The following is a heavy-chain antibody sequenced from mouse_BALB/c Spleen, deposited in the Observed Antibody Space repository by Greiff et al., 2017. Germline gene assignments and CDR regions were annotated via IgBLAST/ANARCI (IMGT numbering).Heavy chain of an antibody. D-gene: IGHD4-1*01. V-gene: IGHV2-9*02. CDR3: AEDWEKAY. CDR2: IWAGGST. Sequence: VQLQQSGPGLVAPSQSLSITCTVSGFSLTSYGVHWVRQPPGKGLEWLGVIWAGGSTNYNSALMSRLSISTDNSKSQVFLKMTSLQTDDTAIYCCAEDWEKAYWGQGTLVTVSA. J-gene: IGHJ3*01. CDR1: GFSLTSYG.